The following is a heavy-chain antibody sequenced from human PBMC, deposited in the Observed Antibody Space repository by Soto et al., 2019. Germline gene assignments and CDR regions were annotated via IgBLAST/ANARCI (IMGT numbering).Heavy chain of an antibody. Sequence: SETLSLTCAVYGGSFSGDYWSWIRQPPGKGLEWIGEINHSGSTNYNPSLKSRVTISVDTSKNQFSLKLSSVTAADTAVYYCARGRFCSGGSCYHLGYFQHWGQGTLVTVSS. CDR1: GGSFSGDY. J-gene: IGHJ1*01. V-gene: IGHV4-34*01. D-gene: IGHD2-15*01. CDR2: INHSGST. CDR3: ARGRFCSGGSCYHLGYFQH.